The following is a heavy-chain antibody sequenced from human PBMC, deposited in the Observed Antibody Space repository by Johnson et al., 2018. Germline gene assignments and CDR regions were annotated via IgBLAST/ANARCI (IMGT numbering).Heavy chain of an antibody. CDR1: GFTFSTYS. Sequence: EVQLVESGGGLVKPGGSLRLACAASGFTFSTYSMNWVRQAPGKGLEWVASITSSSRYMYYTASVRGRFTISRDNAKNSLYLHMNSLGAEATAVYYCARWDSCGSGRYVFDIWGQGTRVTVSS. CDR3: ARWDSCGSGRYVFDI. CDR2: ITSSSRYM. V-gene: IGHV3-21*01. D-gene: IGHD3-10*01. J-gene: IGHJ3*02.